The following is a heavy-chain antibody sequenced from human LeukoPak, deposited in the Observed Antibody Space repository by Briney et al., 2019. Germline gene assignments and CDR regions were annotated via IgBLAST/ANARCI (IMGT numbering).Heavy chain of an antibody. Sequence: ASVKVSCNASGYTFTSYDINWVRQATGQGLEWMGWMNPNSGNTGYAQKFQGRVTITRNTSISTAYMELSSLRSEDTAVYYCARRAYYCTNGVCHRRYYYYMDVWGKGTTVTVSS. V-gene: IGHV1-8*03. D-gene: IGHD2-8*01. CDR1: GYTFTSYD. CDR3: ARRAYYCTNGVCHRRYYYYMDV. CDR2: MNPNSGNT. J-gene: IGHJ6*03.